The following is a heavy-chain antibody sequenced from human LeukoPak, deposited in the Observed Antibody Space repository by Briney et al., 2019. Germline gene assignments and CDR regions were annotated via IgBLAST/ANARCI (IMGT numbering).Heavy chain of an antibody. CDR3: ARDIRWYFDL. CDR1: GGSISSYY. V-gene: IGHV4-59*01. J-gene: IGHJ2*01. D-gene: IGHD2-21*01. CDR2: IYYSGST. Sequence: SETLSLTCTVSGGSISSYYWSWIRQPPGKGLEWIGYIYYSGSTNYNPSLKSRVTISVDTSKNQFSLKLSSVTAADTAVYYCARDIRWYFDLWGRGALVTVSS.